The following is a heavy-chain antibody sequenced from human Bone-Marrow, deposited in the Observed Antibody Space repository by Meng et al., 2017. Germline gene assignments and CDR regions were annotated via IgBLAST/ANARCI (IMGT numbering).Heavy chain of an antibody. CDR2: ISYDGSNK. CDR3: ARDHLRLYCSGGSCYGDKTSYYYYYGMDV. CDR1: GFTFSSYA. D-gene: IGHD2-15*01. J-gene: IGHJ6*02. V-gene: IGHV3-30*07. Sequence: GESLKISCAASGFTFSSYAMHWVRQAPGKGLEWVAVISYDGSNKYYADSVKGRFTISRDNSKNSLYLQMNSLRAEDTAVYYCARDHLRLYCSGGSCYGDKTSYYYYYGMDVWGQGTTVTVSS.